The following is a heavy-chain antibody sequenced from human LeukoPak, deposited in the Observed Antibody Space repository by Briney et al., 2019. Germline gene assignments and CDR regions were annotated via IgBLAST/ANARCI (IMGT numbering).Heavy chain of an antibody. J-gene: IGHJ6*03. Sequence: GGSLRLSCAASGFTFSSYAMHWVRQAPGKGLEYVSAISSNGGSTYYANSVKGRFTISRDNSKNTLYLQMGSLRAEDMAVYYCARGGYDFWSGYSPYYYYYYMDVWGKGTTVTVSS. CDR1: GFTFSSYA. CDR2: ISSNGGST. V-gene: IGHV3-64*01. CDR3: ARGGYDFWSGYSPYYYYYYMDV. D-gene: IGHD3-3*01.